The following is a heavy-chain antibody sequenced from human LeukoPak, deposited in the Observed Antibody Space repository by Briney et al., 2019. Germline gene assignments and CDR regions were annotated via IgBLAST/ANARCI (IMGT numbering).Heavy chain of an antibody. CDR3: ARYQWTGAAAGPGPFDY. D-gene: IGHD6-13*01. J-gene: IGHJ4*02. CDR2: IYHSGST. Sequence: SETLSLTCAVSGGSISSSNWWSWVRQPPGKGLEWIGEIYHSGSTNYNPSLKSRVTISVDKSKYQFSLKLSSVTAADTAVYYCARYQWTGAAAGPGPFDYWGQGTLVTVSS. CDR1: GGSISSSNW. V-gene: IGHV4-4*02.